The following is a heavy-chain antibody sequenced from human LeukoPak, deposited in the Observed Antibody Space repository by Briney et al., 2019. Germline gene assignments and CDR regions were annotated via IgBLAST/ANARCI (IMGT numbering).Heavy chain of an antibody. V-gene: IGHV1-18*01. CDR2: ISAYNGNT. D-gene: IGHD5-18*01. J-gene: IGHJ6*03. CDR3: ARAAGYMDYYYMDV. CDR1: GYTFTSYA. Sequence: ASVKVSCKASGYTFTSYAISWVRQAPGQGLEWMGWISAYNGNTNYAQKLQGRVTMTTDTSTSTAYMELRSLRSDDTAVYYCARAAGYMDYYYMDVWGKGTTVTISS.